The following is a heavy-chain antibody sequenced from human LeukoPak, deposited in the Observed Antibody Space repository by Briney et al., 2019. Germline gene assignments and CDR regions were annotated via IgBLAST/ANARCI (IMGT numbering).Heavy chain of an antibody. D-gene: IGHD1-14*01. Sequence: SETLSLTCTVSGGSISSYYWSWIRQPAGKGLEWIGRIYTSESTNYNPSLKSRVTISVDTSKNQFSLKLSSVTAADTAVYYCARTSGRYYYYYMDVWGKGTTVTVSS. CDR1: GGSISSYY. CDR2: IYTSEST. V-gene: IGHV4-4*07. CDR3: ARTSGRYYYYYMDV. J-gene: IGHJ6*03.